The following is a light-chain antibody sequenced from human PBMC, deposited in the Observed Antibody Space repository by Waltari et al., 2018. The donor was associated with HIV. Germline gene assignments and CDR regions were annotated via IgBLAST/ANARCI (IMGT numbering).Light chain of an antibody. CDR1: SSDVGGYNY. V-gene: IGLV2-14*01. CDR2: DVS. CDR3: SSYTSSSTLV. Sequence: QSALTQPASVSGSPGQSITISCTGTSSDVGGYNYVSWYQQHQGKAPKLMIYDVSKWPSGVSNLFSGSNSGNTASLTISGLQAEDEADYYCSSYTSSSTLVFGGGTKLTVL. J-gene: IGLJ2*01.